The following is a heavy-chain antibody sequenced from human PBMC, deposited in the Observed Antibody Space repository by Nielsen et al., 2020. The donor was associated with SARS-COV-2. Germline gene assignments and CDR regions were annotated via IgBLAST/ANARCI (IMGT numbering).Heavy chain of an antibody. CDR2: ISYDGTKT. J-gene: IGHJ4*02. CDR1: GFTFSTSG. CDR3: ARAGVMITFGGDVDYFES. D-gene: IGHD3-16*01. V-gene: IGHV3-30*03. Sequence: GESLKISCAASGFTFSTSGMHWVRQAPGKGPEWVAFISYDGTKTQYIDSVKDRFAISRDSSRNTLNLHMNSLRAEDTAVYYCARAGVMITFGGDVDYFESWGQGTLVTVSS.